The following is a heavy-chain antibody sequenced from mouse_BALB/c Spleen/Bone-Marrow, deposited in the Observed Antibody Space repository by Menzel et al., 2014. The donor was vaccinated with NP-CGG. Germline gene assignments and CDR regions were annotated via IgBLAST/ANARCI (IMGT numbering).Heavy chain of an antibody. V-gene: IGHV1S135*01. CDR1: GYAFTSYN. CDR3: AREGYFACFAY. Sequence: VHVKQSGPELVKPGASVKVSCKASGYAFTSYNMYWVKQSHGKSLEWIGYIDPYNGGTTYNQKFKVKATLTVDKSSSTAYMHLNSLTSEDSAVYYCAREGYFACFAYWGQGPLVTVSA. CDR2: IDPYNGGT. J-gene: IGHJ3*01.